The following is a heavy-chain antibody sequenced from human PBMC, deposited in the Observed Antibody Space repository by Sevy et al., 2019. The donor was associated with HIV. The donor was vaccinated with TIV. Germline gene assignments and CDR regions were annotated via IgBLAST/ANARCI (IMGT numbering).Heavy chain of an antibody. CDR3: ARVRILYADWYFDL. D-gene: IGHD2-2*02. J-gene: IGHJ2*01. V-gene: IGHV3-11*01. CDR1: GFTFSDYY. CDR2: ISRSGSTI. Sequence: GESLKISCSASGFTFSDYYMTWIRQAPGKGLEWGSYISRSGSTINYADSVKGRFTISRDNAKNSLYLQMNGLRAEDTAVYYCARVRILYADWYFDLWGRGTLVTVSS.